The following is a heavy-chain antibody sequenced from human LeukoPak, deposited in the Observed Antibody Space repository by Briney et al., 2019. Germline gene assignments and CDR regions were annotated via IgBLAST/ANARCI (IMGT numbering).Heavy chain of an antibody. Sequence: GVSLRLSCAASGLTFSSCAMSWVRQAPGKGLEWVSTINSGGVSTFYADSVKGRFTISRDNSKNTLYLQMNSLRAEDTALYYCAKDRGSSWTNWFDPWGQGTLVIVSS. CDR2: INSGGVST. CDR3: AKDRGSSWTNWFDP. J-gene: IGHJ5*02. V-gene: IGHV3-23*01. CDR1: GLTFSSCA. D-gene: IGHD6-13*01.